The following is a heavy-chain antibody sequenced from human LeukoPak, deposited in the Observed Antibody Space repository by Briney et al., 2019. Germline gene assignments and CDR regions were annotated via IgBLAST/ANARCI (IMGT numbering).Heavy chain of an antibody. J-gene: IGHJ4*02. CDR3: AKDSYDSSGSRYDY. D-gene: IGHD3-22*01. CDR1: GFTFSSYA. V-gene: IGHV3-23*01. CDR2: ISSGGGST. Sequence: PGGSLRLSCSASGFTFSSYAMSWVRQAPGVGLEWVSAISSGGGSTWYADSVKGRFTISRDNSKNTLYMQMNSLRAEDTAVYYCAKDSYDSSGSRYDYWGQGTLVTVSS.